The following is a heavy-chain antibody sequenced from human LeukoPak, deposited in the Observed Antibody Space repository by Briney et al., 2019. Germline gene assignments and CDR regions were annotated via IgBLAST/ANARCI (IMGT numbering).Heavy chain of an antibody. D-gene: IGHD3-3*01. CDR3: AKEEWLVAVYCDY. CDR2: ISGSGGST. J-gene: IGHJ4*02. Sequence: GGSLRLSCAASGFTFSNYAMSWVRQAPGKGLEWVSTISGSGGSTYYADSVKGQFTISRDNSKNTLYLQMNSLRAEDTAVYYCAKEEWLVAVYCDYWGEGTLVTVSS. V-gene: IGHV3-23*01. CDR1: GFTFSNYA.